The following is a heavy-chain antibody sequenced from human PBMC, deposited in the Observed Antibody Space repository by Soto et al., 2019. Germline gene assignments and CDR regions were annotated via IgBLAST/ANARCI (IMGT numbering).Heavy chain of an antibody. CDR1: GGSISSYY. D-gene: IGHD3-22*01. Sequence: SGTLSLTCTVSGGSISSYYWSWIRQPPGKGLEWIGYIYYSGSTYYNPSLKSRVTISVDTSKNQFSLKLSSVTAADTAVYYCAGHLGSDSSGYKGNWFDPWGQATLVTVAS. V-gene: IGHV4-59*12. CDR3: AGHLGSDSSGYKGNWFDP. CDR2: IYYSGST. J-gene: IGHJ5*02.